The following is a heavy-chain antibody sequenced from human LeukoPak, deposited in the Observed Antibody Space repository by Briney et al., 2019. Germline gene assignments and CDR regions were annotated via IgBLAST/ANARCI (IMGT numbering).Heavy chain of an antibody. Sequence: ASVKVSCKASGSTFSSYAISWVRQAPGQGLEWMGRIIPILGIANYAQKFQGRVTITADKSTSTAYMELSSLRSEDTAVYYCARDRDSSGWYTPNWFDPWGQGTLVTVSS. J-gene: IGHJ5*02. CDR2: IIPILGIA. CDR1: GSTFSSYA. D-gene: IGHD6-19*01. V-gene: IGHV1-69*04. CDR3: ARDRDSSGWYTPNWFDP.